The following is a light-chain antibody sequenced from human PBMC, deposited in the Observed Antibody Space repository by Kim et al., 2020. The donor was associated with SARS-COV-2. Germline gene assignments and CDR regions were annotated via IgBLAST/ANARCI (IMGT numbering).Light chain of an antibody. V-gene: IGLV4-69*01. CDR2: VNSDGSH. CDR1: YGHSSYV. Sequence: ASVKLTCTLSYGHSSYVSAWHQQQPEKGPRFLMKVNSDGSHTKGDGIPDRFSGSSSGAERYLTISSLQSDDEADYYCQTWTSDIWVFGGGTQLTVL. J-gene: IGLJ3*02. CDR3: QTWTSDIWV.